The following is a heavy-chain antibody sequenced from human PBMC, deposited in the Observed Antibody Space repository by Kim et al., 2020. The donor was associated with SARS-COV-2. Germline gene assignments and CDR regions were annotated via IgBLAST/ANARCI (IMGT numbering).Heavy chain of an antibody. J-gene: IGHJ4*02. CDR3: ARKRTIFGVVRPYYFDY. Sequence: SETLSLTCAVYGGSFSGYYWSWIRQPPGKGLEWIGEINHSGSTNYNPSLKSRVTISVDTSKNQFSLKLSSVTAADTAVYYCARKRTIFGVVRPYYFDYWGQGTLVTVSS. CDR1: GGSFSGYY. D-gene: IGHD3-3*01. CDR2: INHSGST. V-gene: IGHV4-34*01.